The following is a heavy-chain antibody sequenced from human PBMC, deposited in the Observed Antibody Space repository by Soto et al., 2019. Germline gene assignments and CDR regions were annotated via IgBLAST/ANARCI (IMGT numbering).Heavy chain of an antibody. V-gene: IGHV4-31*03. CDR2: IYYSGTT. CDR3: ARASYDILTGYYSVWFDP. J-gene: IGHJ5*02. CDR1: GGSIYSGNYY. Sequence: PSETLSLTCSVSGGSIYSGNYYWSWIRQYPGKGLEWIGYIYYSGTTYYNPSLKSRVTISVDTSEKQFSLKLSSVTAADTAVYYCARASYDILTGYYSVWFDPWGPGTLVTVSS. D-gene: IGHD3-9*01.